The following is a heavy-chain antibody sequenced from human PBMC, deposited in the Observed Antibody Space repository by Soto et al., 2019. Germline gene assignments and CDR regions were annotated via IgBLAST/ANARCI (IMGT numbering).Heavy chain of an antibody. CDR2: IYYSGST. V-gene: IGHV4-59*01. J-gene: IGHJ4*02. Sequence: QVQLQESGPGLVKPSETLSLTCTVSGGSISSYYWSWIRQPPGKGLEWIGYIYYSGSTNYNPSLKSRVTISVDTSKNQFSLKLSSVTAADTAVYYCARLEYSSGWSRFGYWGQGTLVTVSS. CDR1: GGSISSYY. CDR3: ARLEYSSGWSRFGY. D-gene: IGHD6-19*01.